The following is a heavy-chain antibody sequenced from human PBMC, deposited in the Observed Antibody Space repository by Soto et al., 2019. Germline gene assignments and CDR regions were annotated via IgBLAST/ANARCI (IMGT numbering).Heavy chain of an antibody. CDR2: INPNSGGT. CDR1: GYTFTGYY. J-gene: IGHJ4*02. V-gene: IGHV1-2*04. CDR3: ARAVEQLVLPFDY. Sequence: VKVSCKASGYTFTGYYMHWVRQAPGQGLEWMGWINPNSGGTNYAQKFQGWVTMTRDTSISTAYMELSRLRSDDTAVYYCARAVEQLVLPFDYWGQGTLVTVS. D-gene: IGHD6-6*01.